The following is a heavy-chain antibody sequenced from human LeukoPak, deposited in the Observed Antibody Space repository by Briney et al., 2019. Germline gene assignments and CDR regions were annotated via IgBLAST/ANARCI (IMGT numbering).Heavy chain of an antibody. Sequence: PGGSLRLSCAASGFTLTGYLVHWVRQAPGKGLEWVAVMSFEGYVYCAESLKDRFTVSRDNSKNMIYLHMNSLRAVDTALYYCVREGEYYYDHSASFDYWGQGTMVTVSS. D-gene: IGHD3-22*01. CDR3: VREGEYYYDHSASFDY. V-gene: IGHV3-30*04. CDR2: MSFEGYV. J-gene: IGHJ4*02. CDR1: GFTLTGYL.